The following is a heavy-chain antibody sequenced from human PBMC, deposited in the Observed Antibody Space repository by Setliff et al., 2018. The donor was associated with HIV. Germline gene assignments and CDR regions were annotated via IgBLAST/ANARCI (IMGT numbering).Heavy chain of an antibody. J-gene: IGHJ4*02. CDR1: GYTFTSYH. V-gene: IGHV1-46*01. CDR3: ATVFYYDSESFSLDY. D-gene: IGHD3-10*01. Sequence: VASVKVSCKASGYTFTSYHIHWVRQAPGQGLEWMGVINPSGGSTSYAQKFQGRVTITANESTNTAHMELSSLRSVDTAMYYCATVFYYDSESFSLDYWGQGMLVTVSS. CDR2: INPSGGST.